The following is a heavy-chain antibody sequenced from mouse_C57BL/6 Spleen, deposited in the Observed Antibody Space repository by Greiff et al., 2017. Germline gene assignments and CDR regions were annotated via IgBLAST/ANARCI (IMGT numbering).Heavy chain of an antibody. Sequence: QVQLQQPGAELVKPGASVKMSCKASGYTFTSYWITWVKQRPGQGLEWIGDIYPGSGSTNYNEKFKSKATLTVDKSSSTAYMQLSSLTSEDSAVYYCARGGLSYAMDYWGQGTSVTVSS. J-gene: IGHJ4*01. V-gene: IGHV1-55*01. CDR3: ARGGLSYAMDY. CDR1: GYTFTSYW. CDR2: IYPGSGST. D-gene: IGHD1-1*02.